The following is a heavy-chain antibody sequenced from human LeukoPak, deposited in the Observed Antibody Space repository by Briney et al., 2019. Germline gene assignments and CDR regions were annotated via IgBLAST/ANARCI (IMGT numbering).Heavy chain of an antibody. V-gene: IGHV1-69*05. CDR1: GDTFCTYA. Sequence: SVKVSCKASGDTFCTYAISWVRQAPGQGLEWMGVVIPIFGTAKYEQKFQGRVTISTDESTNTAYMELNSLRSEDTAVYYCARGYCSNDICLGRPYFDYWGQGTLVTVSS. CDR2: VIPIFGTA. J-gene: IGHJ4*02. CDR3: ARGYCSNDICLGRPYFDY. D-gene: IGHD2-8*01.